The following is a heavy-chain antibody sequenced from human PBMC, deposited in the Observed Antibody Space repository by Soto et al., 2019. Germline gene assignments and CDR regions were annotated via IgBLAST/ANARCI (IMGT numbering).Heavy chain of an antibody. V-gene: IGHV3-23*01. CDR1: GFTFSSYA. CDR2: ISGSGGST. CDR3: AKDPLRGYSSLNWFDP. D-gene: IGHD6-13*01. Sequence: PGGSLRLSCAASGFTFSSYAMSWVRQAPGKGLEWVSAISGSGGSTYYADSVKGRFTISRDNSKNTLYLQMNSLRAEDTAVYYCAKDPLRGYSSLNWFDPWGQGTLVTVSS. J-gene: IGHJ5*02.